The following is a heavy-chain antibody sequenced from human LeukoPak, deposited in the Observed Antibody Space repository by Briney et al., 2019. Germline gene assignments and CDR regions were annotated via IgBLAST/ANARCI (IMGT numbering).Heavy chain of an antibody. D-gene: IGHD2-2*01. J-gene: IGHJ5*02. CDR2: IYTSGST. CDR3: AREPFEVPAAHNWFDP. V-gene: IGHV4-61*02. CDR1: GGSISSGSYY. Sequence: PSETLSLTCTVSGGSISSGSYYWSWIRQPAGKGLEWIGRIYTSGSTNYNPSLKSRVTISVDTSKNQFSLKLSSVTAADTAVYYCAREPFEVPAAHNWFDPWGQGTLVTVSS.